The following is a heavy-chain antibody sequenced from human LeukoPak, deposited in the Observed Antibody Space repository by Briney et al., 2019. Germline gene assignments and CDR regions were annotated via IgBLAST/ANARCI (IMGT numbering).Heavy chain of an antibody. V-gene: IGHV3-11*04. CDR2: ISSSGSTI. J-gene: IGHJ1*01. D-gene: IGHD3-3*01. CDR1: GITFSDYY. Sequence: GGPVILFCSASGITFSDYYMMGLRQARGKGLEGGSYISSSGSTIYYAHSVKGRFNISRDNAKNLLYLHMNSLRAEDTAVYYCARRGFFYFQHWGQGALVTASS. CDR3: ARRGFFYFQH.